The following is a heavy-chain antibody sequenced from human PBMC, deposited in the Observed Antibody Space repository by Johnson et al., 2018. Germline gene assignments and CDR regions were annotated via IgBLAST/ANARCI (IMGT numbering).Heavy chain of an antibody. D-gene: IGHD3-16*01. V-gene: IGHV3-30-3*01. CDR2: ISYEGSNK. CDR3: ARDLEWGGYYYYYYMDV. Sequence: QVQLVESGGGVVQPGRSXRLSCAASGFTFSSYAMHWVRQAPGKGLEWVAVISYEGSNKYYADSVKGRFTISRDNSKNTRYLQMNRLRAEDTAVYYCARDLEWGGYYYYYYMDVWGKGTTVTVSS. J-gene: IGHJ6*03. CDR1: GFTFSSYA.